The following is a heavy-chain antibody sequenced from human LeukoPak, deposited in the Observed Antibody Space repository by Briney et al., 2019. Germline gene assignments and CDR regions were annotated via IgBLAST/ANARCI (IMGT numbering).Heavy chain of an antibody. J-gene: IGHJ6*03. CDR2: MNPNRGNT. CDR3: ARGPYSSSWYAGWFYYCYYMDV. D-gene: IGHD6-13*01. Sequence: ASVKVSCTASGYTFASYDINWVRQATGQGLEWMACMNPNRGNTGYAQTFQGRVTMTRNTSISTAYMELSSLRSEDTAVYYCARGPYSSSWYAGWFYYCYYMDVWGKGTTVTVSS. V-gene: IGHV1-8*01. CDR1: GYTFASYD.